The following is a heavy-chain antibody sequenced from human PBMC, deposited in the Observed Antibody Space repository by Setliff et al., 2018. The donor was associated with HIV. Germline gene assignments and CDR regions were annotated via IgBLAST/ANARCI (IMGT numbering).Heavy chain of an antibody. CDR3: ARGDRLASEVLAY. CDR2: VHNSGST. CDR1: GGSSGSSNYY. D-gene: IGHD3-16*01. J-gene: IGHJ4*02. Sequence: SETLSLTCTVSGGSISGGSSGSSNYYWGWIRQPPGKGLEWIASVHNSGSTYYNSSLKSRITISLDTSKNQLSLRLRSVTAADTAVYYCARGDRLASEVLAYWGQGTLVTVSS. V-gene: IGHV4-39*01.